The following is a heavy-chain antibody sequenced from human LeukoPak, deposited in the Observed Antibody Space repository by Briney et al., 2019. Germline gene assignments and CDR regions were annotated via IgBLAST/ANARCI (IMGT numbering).Heavy chain of an antibody. V-gene: IGHV3-11*04. D-gene: IGHD4-17*01. CDR1: GFTLSDYY. CDR3: ARLLGDGGTVTTRDY. Sequence: PGGALRLSCAASGFTLSDYYMSWIRQAPGKGLEWVSYIDSSGSTIYYADSVKGRFTISGDNAKNSLYLQMNSLRAEDTAVYYCARLLGDGGTVTTRDYWGQGTLVTVSS. CDR2: IDSSGSTI. J-gene: IGHJ4*02.